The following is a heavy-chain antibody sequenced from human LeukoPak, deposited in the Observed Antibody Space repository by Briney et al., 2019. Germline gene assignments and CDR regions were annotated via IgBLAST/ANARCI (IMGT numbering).Heavy chain of an antibody. CDR1: GGSISSGGYY. V-gene: IGHV4-61*08. CDR2: IYYSGST. Sequence: SETLSLTCTVSGGSISSGGYYWSWIRQHPGKGLEWIGYIYYSGSTNYNPSLKSRVTISVDTSKNQFSLKLSSVTAADTAVYYCARARIAAQNYYYYGMDVWGQGTTVTVSS. CDR3: ARARIAAQNYYYYGMDV. J-gene: IGHJ6*02. D-gene: IGHD6-6*01.